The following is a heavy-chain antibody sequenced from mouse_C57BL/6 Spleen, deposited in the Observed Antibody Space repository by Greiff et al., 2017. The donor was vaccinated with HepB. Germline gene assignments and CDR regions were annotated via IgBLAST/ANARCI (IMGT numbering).Heavy chain of an antibody. Sequence: VQLQQSGPELVKPGASVKISCKASGYAFSSSWMNWVKQRPGKGLEWIGRIYPGDGDTNYNGKFKGKATLTADKSSSTAYMQLSSLTSEDSAVYFCARDGYGNYEGAMDYWGQGTSVTVSS. D-gene: IGHD2-1*01. CDR1: GYAFSSSW. J-gene: IGHJ4*01. CDR3: ARDGYGNYEGAMDY. V-gene: IGHV1-82*01. CDR2: IYPGDGDT.